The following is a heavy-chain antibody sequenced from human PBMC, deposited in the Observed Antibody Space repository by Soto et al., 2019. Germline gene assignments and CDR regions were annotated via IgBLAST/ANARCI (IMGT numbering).Heavy chain of an antibody. Sequence: PGGSLTLSCAGSGFAFRSYNMNWVRQPPGKGLEWVASISSGSSNIYYADSVKDRFTISRDNAKDSLYLQMDSLRAEDSAVYYCASATVVAGTFDFWGQGTLLTVSS. J-gene: IGHJ4*02. CDR3: ASATVVAGTFDF. D-gene: IGHD2-15*01. CDR2: ISSGSSNI. CDR1: GFAFRSYN. V-gene: IGHV3-21*01.